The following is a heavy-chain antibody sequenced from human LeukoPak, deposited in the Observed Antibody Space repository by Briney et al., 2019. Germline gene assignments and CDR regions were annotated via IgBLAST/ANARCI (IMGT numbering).Heavy chain of an antibody. CDR3: ARDLGITMVREPNWFDP. D-gene: IGHD3-10*01. Sequence: PGGSLRLSCAASGFTFTTYWMHWVRQAPGKGLVWVSHINSDGSITSYADSVKGRFTISRDNAKNTLYLQMNSLRAEDTAVYYCARDLGITMVREPNWFDPWGQGTLVTVSS. J-gene: IGHJ5*02. V-gene: IGHV3-74*01. CDR1: GFTFTTYW. CDR2: INSDGSIT.